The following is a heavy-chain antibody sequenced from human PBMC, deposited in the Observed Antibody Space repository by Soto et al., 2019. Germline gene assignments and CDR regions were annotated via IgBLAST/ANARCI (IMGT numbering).Heavy chain of an antibody. V-gene: IGHV2-5*02. CDR2: IYWDDDK. D-gene: IGHD2-15*01. CDR1: GFSLSTSGVG. J-gene: IGHJ3*02. CDR3: AHTPPRYCSGGSCYPVFDI. Sequence: QITLKESGPTLVKPTQTLTLTCTFSGFSLSTSGVGVGWIRQPPGKALEWLALIYWDDDKRYSPSLKSRLTITKDPPENQVVLTMTKMEYVDTATYYCAHTPPRYCSGGSCYPVFDIWGQGTMVTVSS.